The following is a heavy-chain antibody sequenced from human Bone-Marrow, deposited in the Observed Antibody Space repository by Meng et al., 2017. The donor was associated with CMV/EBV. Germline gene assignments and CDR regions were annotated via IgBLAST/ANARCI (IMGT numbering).Heavy chain of an antibody. Sequence: GESPKIPCAVSGFTCSHSAMSRVRQVPGKGLEWVSGISGSGGSTYYADSVKGRFTISRDNSKNTLYLQMNSLRAEDTAVYYCAKGSHSSGWPRDWFDPWGQGTLVTVSS. D-gene: IGHD6-19*01. CDR1: GFTCSHSA. J-gene: IGHJ5*02. CDR2: ISGSGGST. V-gene: IGHV3-23*01. CDR3: AKGSHSSGWPRDWFDP.